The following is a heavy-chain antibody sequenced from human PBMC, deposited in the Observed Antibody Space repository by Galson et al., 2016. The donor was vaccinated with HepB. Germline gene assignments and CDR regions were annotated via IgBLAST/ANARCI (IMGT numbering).Heavy chain of an antibody. CDR2: IWYDGSNK. V-gene: IGHV3-33*01. Sequence: SLRLSCAASGFTFSSFGMHWVRQAPGKGLEWVAVIWYDGSNKYYEDSVKGRFTISRDNSKNTLYLQMNSLRAEDTAVYHCARGRNTLTYWGQGTLGTVSS. CDR3: ARGRNTLTY. CDR1: GFTFSSFG. J-gene: IGHJ4*02.